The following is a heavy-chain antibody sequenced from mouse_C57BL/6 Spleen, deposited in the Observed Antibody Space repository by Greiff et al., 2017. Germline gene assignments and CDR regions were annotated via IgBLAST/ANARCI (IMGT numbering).Heavy chain of an antibody. CDR3: ARRRLPDAMDY. D-gene: IGHD1-2*01. J-gene: IGHJ4*01. CDR1: GYTFTSYW. CDR2: IDPSDSYT. Sequence: QVQLKESGAELVMPGASVKLSCKASGYTFTSYWMHWVKQRPGQGLEWIGEIDPSDSYTNYNQKFKGKSTLTVDKSSSTAYMQLSSLTSEDSAVYYCARRRLPDAMDYWGQGTSVTVSS. V-gene: IGHV1-69*01.